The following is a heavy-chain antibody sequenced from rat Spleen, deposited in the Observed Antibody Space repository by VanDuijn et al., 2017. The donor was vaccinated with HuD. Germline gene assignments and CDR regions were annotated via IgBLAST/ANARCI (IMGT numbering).Heavy chain of an antibody. CDR3: ARRHYGYTDYFDY. CDR1: GFTFSDYG. V-gene: IGHV5-29*01. Sequence: EVQMVESSGGLVQPGRSLKLSCAASGFTFSDYGMAWVRQAPTKGLEWVATISYGDTSGHSSTYYRDSVKGRFTISRDIAKSTLSLQMDSLRSEDTATYYCARRHYGYTDYFDYWGQGVMVTVSS. CDR2: ISYGDTSGHSST. D-gene: IGHD1-9*01. J-gene: IGHJ2*01.